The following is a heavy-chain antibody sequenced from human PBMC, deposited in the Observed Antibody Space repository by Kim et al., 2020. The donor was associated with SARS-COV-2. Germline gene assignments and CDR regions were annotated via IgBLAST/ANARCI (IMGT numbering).Heavy chain of an antibody. J-gene: IGHJ4*02. V-gene: IGHV4-30-4*01. CDR1: GGSISSGDYY. CDR2: IYNSGST. CDR3: SRGDEDY. Sequence: SETLSLTCTVSGGSISSGDYYWSWIRQPPGKGLEWFGYIYNSGSTYYNPSLKSRVTISVDTSKNQFSLKLSSVTAADTAVYYCSRGDEDYWGQGTLVTVS.